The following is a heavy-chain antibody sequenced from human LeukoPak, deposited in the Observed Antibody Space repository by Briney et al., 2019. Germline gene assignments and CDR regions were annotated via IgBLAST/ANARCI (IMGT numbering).Heavy chain of an antibody. V-gene: IGHV3-7*01. CDR3: AREWQGGIAAAGTRIEGDY. CDR1: GFSVSGYW. Sequence: GGSLRLSCAVSGFSVSGYWMTWVRQAPGKGLEGLANIKQDGSEKNYVDSVNGRVTISRENAENSLFIQMKSLRVEDTAVYYCAREWQGGIAAAGTRIEGDYWGQGTLVAVSS. D-gene: IGHD6-13*01. CDR2: IKQDGSEK. J-gene: IGHJ4*02.